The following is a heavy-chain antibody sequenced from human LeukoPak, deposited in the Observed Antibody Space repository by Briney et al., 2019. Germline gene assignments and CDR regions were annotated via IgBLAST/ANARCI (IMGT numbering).Heavy chain of an antibody. D-gene: IGHD4-17*01. V-gene: IGHV3-30*18. CDR2: ISHDGSFT. Sequence: GGSLRLSCAATGFTFPTYGMHWVRQAPVKGLKWVAVISHDGSFTQYADSVKGRFTISRDNSKTTLYLQMGNLRSEDTAVYYCAKEYGYFQGFDYWGQGTLVTVSS. J-gene: IGHJ4*02. CDR1: GFTFPTYG. CDR3: AKEYGYFQGFDY.